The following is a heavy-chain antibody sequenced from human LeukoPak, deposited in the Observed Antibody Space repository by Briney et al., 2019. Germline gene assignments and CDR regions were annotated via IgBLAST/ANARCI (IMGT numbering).Heavy chain of an antibody. CDR1: GGSISSGNNY. J-gene: IGHJ4*02. CDR2: IYYTGSS. CDR3: ARTGYSSGWYTDY. D-gene: IGHD6-19*01. V-gene: IGHV4-31*03. Sequence: SETLSLTCTVSGGSISSGNNYWSWIRQHPGKGLEWMGYIYYTGSSHYNPSLKSRLTISVDTSKNQFSLRLNSVTAADTAVYYCARTGYSSGWYTDYWGQGTLVTVSS.